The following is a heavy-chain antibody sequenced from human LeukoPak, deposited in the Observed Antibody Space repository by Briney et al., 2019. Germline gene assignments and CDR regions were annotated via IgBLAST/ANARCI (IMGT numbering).Heavy chain of an antibody. D-gene: IGHD3-22*01. CDR3: ARRRGLVVTHFFDH. CDR2: INHSGST. V-gene: IGHV4-34*01. J-gene: IGHJ4*02. CDR1: GGSFSGYY. Sequence: SETLSLTCAVYGGSFSGYYWSWIRQPPGKGLEWIGEINHSGSTNYNPSLKSRVTISVDTSKNQFSLKLSSVTAADTAVYYCARRRGLVVTHFFDHWGQGTLVTVSS.